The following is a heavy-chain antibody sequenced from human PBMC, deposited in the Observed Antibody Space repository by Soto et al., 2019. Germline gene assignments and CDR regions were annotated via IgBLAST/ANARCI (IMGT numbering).Heavy chain of an antibody. CDR3: ARTPSIAARRRYYYYGMDV. CDR1: GFSLSTSGMC. D-gene: IGHD6-6*01. J-gene: IGHJ6*02. Sequence: SGPTLVNPTQTLTLTCTFSGFSLSTSGMCVSWIRQPPGKALGWLALIDWDDDKYYSTSLRTRLTISKDTSKNQVVLTMTNMDPVDTATYYCARTPSIAARRRYYYYGMDVWGQGTTVTVSS. V-gene: IGHV2-70*01. CDR2: IDWDDDK.